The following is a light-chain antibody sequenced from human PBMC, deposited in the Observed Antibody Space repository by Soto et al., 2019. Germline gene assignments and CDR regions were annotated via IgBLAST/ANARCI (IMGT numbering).Light chain of an antibody. Sequence: EIVLTQSPATLSLSPGERATLSCRASQSVSSYLAWYQQKPGQAPRLLIYDASNRATGIPARFSGSGSGTDFTLTINSLEPEDFAVYYCQQRSNWPPLTFGGGTKVELK. CDR3: QQRSNWPPLT. CDR1: QSVSSY. V-gene: IGKV3-11*01. J-gene: IGKJ4*01. CDR2: DAS.